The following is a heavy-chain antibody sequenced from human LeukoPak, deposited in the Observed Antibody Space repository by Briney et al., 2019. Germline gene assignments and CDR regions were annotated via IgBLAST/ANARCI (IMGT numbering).Heavy chain of an antibody. V-gene: IGHV4-34*01. CDR1: GGSFSGYY. J-gene: IGHJ3*02. CDR3: ARRRLSLQKNAFDI. Sequence: PSEILSLTCAVYGGSFSGYYWSWIRQPPGKGLEWIGEINHSGSTNYNPSLKSRVTISVDTSKNQFSLKLSSVTAADTAVYYCARRRLSLQKNAFDIWGQGTMVTVSS. D-gene: IGHD3-16*01. CDR2: INHSGST.